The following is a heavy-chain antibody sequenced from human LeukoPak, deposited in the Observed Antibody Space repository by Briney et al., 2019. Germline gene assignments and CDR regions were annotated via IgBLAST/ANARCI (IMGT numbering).Heavy chain of an antibody. CDR2: IYYSGST. J-gene: IGHJ4*02. CDR1: GGSISSSSYY. CDR3: ASLASYYYDSSGWAVAGN. Sequence: SETLSLTCTVSGGSISSSSYYWGWIRQPPGTGLEWIGSIYYSGSTYYNPSLKSRVTISVDTSKNQFSLKLSSVTAADTAVYYCASLASYYYDSSGWAVAGNWGQGTLVTVSS. D-gene: IGHD3-22*01. V-gene: IGHV4-39*01.